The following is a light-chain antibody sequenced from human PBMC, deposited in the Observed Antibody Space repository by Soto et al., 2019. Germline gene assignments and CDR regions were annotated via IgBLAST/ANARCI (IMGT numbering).Light chain of an antibody. Sequence: IVRTMSPDTLSVSPGERAALSCRASQSVSSYLAWYQQKPGQAPRLLIRGASTRATGVPARISGSGSGTEFTLTISTLQSEDFAVYYCQQFRNWPWTFGQGTKV. J-gene: IGKJ1*01. CDR3: QQFRNWPWT. CDR1: QSVSSY. V-gene: IGKV3D-15*01. CDR2: GAS.